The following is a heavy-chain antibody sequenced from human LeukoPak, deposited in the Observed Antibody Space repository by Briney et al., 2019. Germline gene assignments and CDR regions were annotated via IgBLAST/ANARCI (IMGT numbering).Heavy chain of an antibody. J-gene: IGHJ3*02. CDR2: IYYSGST. CDR1: GGSISSGGYY. Sequence: PSETLSLTCTVSGGSISSGGYYWSWIRQHPGKGLEWIGYIYYSGSTYYNPSLKSRVTISVDTSKNQFSLKLSSVTAADTAVYYCARSQVIFGDAFDIWGQGTMVTVSS. V-gene: IGHV4-31*03. D-gene: IGHD3-3*01. CDR3: ARSQVIFGDAFDI.